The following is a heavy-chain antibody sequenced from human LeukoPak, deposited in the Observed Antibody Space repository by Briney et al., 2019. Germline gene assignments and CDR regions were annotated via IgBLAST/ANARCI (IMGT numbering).Heavy chain of an antibody. V-gene: IGHV3-23*01. Sequence: PGGSLRLSCAASGFTFSSYAMSWVRQAPGKGLEWVSSISGSGDSTYYADSVKGRSTISRDNSKNTLYLQMNSLRAEDTALYYCARADRALDYWGPGTLVTVSS. CDR1: GFTFSSYA. CDR2: ISGSGDST. D-gene: IGHD2-15*01. J-gene: IGHJ4*02. CDR3: ARADRALDY.